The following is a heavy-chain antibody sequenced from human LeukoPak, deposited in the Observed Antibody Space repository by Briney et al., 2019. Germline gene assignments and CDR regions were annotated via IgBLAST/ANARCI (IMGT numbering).Heavy chain of an antibody. V-gene: IGHV4-39*07. CDR2: IFYSGST. Sequence: PSETLSLTCTVSGGSISSSGYYWGWIRQPPGKGLEWIGNIFYSGSTYYSPSLKSRVTISLDTSRNQFSLKLTSVTAADTAVYYCAKSNGYGLVDIWGRGTMVTVSS. CDR3: AKSNGYGLVDI. J-gene: IGHJ3*02. D-gene: IGHD3-10*01. CDR1: GGSISSSGYY.